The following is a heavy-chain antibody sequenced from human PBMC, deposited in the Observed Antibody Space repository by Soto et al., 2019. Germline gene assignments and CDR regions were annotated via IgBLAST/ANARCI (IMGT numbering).Heavy chain of an antibody. CDR2: INPSGGST. CDR1: GYTLTGYY. D-gene: IGHD1-26*01. CDR3: ARDGSGIVGAPNTFHF. J-gene: IGHJ4*02. V-gene: IGHV1-46*01. Sequence: ASVKVSCKASGYTLTGYYMHWVRQAPGQGLEWMGIINPSGGSTSYAQKFQGRVSMTRDTSTSTVYMEVSSLRSEDTAVYYCARDGSGIVGAPNTFHFSGPGPLVTVSS.